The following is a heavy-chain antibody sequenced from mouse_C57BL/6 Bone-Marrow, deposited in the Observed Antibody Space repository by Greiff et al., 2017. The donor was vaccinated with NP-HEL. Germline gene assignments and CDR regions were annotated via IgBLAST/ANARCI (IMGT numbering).Heavy chain of an antibody. J-gene: IGHJ2*01. CDR2: INPSTGGT. CDR1: GYSFTGYY. Sequence: VQPQQSGPELVKPGASVKISCKASGYSFTGYYMNWVKQSPEKSLEWIGEINPSTGGTTYNQKFKAKATLTVDKSSSTAYMQLKSLTSEDSAVYYCARRRYYGLDYWGQGTTLTVSS. V-gene: IGHV1-42*01. D-gene: IGHD1-1*02. CDR3: ARRRYYGLDY.